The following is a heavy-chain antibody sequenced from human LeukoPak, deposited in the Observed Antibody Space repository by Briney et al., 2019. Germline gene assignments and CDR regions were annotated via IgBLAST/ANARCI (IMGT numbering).Heavy chain of an antibody. Sequence: SETLSLTCTVSGGSISSSSYYWGWLRQPPGKGLEWIGSIYYSGSTYYNPSLKSRVTISVDTSKNQFSLKLSSVTAADTAVYYCARLVTTFGKGYYFDYWGQGTLVTVSS. CDR2: IYYSGST. CDR1: GGSISSSSYY. V-gene: IGHV4-39*01. J-gene: IGHJ4*02. D-gene: IGHD3-3*01. CDR3: ARLVTTFGKGYYFDY.